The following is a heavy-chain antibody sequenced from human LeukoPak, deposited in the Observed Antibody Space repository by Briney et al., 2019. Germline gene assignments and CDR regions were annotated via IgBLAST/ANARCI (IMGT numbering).Heavy chain of an antibody. CDR2: IYYSGST. J-gene: IGHJ4*02. CDR1: GGSISSSSYY. V-gene: IGHV4-39*01. D-gene: IGHD6-13*01. Sequence: SETLSLTCTVSGGSISSSSYYWGWIRQPPGKGLEWIGSIYYSGSTYYNPSLKSRVTISVDTSKNQFSLKPSSVTAADTAVYYCARQQQLVPLDYWGQGTLVTVSS. CDR3: ARQQQLVPLDY.